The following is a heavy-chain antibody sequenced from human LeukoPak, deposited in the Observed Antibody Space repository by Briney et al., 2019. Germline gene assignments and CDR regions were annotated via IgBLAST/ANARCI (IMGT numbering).Heavy chain of an antibody. CDR3: ATSKPPYSSGSFDY. CDR1: GYTLTELS. D-gene: IGHD3-22*01. V-gene: IGHV1-24*01. Sequence: GASVKVSCKVSGYTLTELSMHWVRQAPGKGLEWMGGFDPEDGETIYAQKFQGGVTMTEDTSTDTAYMELSSLRSEDTAVYYCATSKPPYSSGSFDYWGQGTLVTVSS. J-gene: IGHJ4*02. CDR2: FDPEDGET.